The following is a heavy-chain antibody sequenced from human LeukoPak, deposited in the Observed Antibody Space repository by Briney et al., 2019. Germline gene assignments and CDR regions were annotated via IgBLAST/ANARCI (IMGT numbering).Heavy chain of an antibody. D-gene: IGHD3-16*02. CDR1: GFTFSSYA. CDR3: ARDMITFGGVIVMGDY. V-gene: IGHV3-23*01. J-gene: IGHJ4*02. CDR2: VSGSGGST. Sequence: PGGSLRLSCAASGFTFSSYAMSWVRQAPGKGLEWVSAVSGSGGSTYYADSVKGRFTISRDNSKNTLYLQMNSLRAEDTAVYYCARDMITFGGVIVMGDYWGQGTLVTVSS.